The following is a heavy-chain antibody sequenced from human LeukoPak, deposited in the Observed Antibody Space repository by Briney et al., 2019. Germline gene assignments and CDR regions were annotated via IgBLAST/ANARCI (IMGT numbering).Heavy chain of an antibody. V-gene: IGHV4-38-2*02. J-gene: IGHJ6*03. Sequence: SETLSLTCTVSGYSISSGYYWGWIRQPPGKGLEWIGSIYHSGSTYYNPSLKSRVTISVDTSKNQFSLKLSSVTAADTAVYYCARLKGYYYGSGSYMRYYYYYMDVWGKGTTVTISS. D-gene: IGHD3-10*01. CDR1: GYSISSGYY. CDR3: ARLKGYYYGSGSYMRYYYYYMDV. CDR2: IYHSGST.